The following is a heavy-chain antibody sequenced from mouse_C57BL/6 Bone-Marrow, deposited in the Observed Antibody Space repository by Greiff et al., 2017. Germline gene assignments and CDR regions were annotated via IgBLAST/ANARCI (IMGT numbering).Heavy chain of an antibody. CDR3: TRVGDYAFFDY. CDR1: GYTFTSYW. Sequence: QVQLQQPGAELVLPGASVKMSCKASGYTFTSYWMHWVKQRPGQGLEWIGEIDPTDSYTNYNQTFKGKSTLTVDKSSRTAYKQLSSLTSESSAVYYCTRVGDYAFFDYWGQGTTLTVSS. CDR2: IDPTDSYT. D-gene: IGHD2-4*01. J-gene: IGHJ2*01. V-gene: IGHV1-69*01.